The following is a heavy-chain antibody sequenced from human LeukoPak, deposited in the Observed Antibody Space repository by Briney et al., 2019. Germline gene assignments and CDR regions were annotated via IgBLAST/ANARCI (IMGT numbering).Heavy chain of an antibody. CDR3: ARSVCSYGSYYFDY. D-gene: IGHD5-18*01. CDR2: MNPNSGNT. CDR1: GYTFTSYD. Sequence: GASVKVSCKASGYTFTSYDINWVRQATGQGLEWMGWMNPNSGNTGYAQKFQGRVTMTRNTSISTAYMELSSLRSEDTAVYYCARSVCSYGSYYFDYWGQGTLVTVSS. J-gene: IGHJ4*02. V-gene: IGHV1-8*01.